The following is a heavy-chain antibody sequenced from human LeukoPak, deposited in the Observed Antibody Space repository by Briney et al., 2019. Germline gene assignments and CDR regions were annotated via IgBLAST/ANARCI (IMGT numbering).Heavy chain of an antibody. CDR2: IYYSGST. J-gene: IGHJ5*02. V-gene: IGHV4-39*01. D-gene: IGHD6-13*01. CDR3: APYSSSWYREVHWFDP. Sequence: SETLSLTCTVSGGSISSSSYYWGWIRQPPGKGLEWIGSIYYSGSTYYNPSLKSRVTISVDTSKNQFSLKLSSVTAADTAVYYCAPYSSSWYREVHWFDPWGQGTLVTVSS. CDR1: GGSISSSSYY.